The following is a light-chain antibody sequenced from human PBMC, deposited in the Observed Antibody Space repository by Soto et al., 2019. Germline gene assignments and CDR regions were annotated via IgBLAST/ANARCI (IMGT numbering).Light chain of an antibody. J-gene: IGLJ1*01. V-gene: IGLV3-21*02. Sequence: SYELAQPASVSVAPGQTASITCGGDTIGSKSVHWYQQKPGQAPVLVVYDDSDRPSGIPERFSGSNSGDTATLTLSRVEVGDEADYYCQGWDSRSDHYVFGTGTKVTVL. CDR2: DDS. CDR1: TIGSKS. CDR3: QGWDSRSDHYV.